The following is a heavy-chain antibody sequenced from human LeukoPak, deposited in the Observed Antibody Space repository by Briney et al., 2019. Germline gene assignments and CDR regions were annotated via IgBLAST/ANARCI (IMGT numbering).Heavy chain of an antibody. CDR1: GGSFSGSY. D-gene: IGHD3-10*01. Sequence: SETLSLTCAVYGGSFSGSYWSWIRQPPGKGLEWIGEINQSGNRNYNPSLKSRVTISVDRSKNQFSLKVSSVTAADTAVYYCARAMVRGVIFFRGWFDPWGQGTLVTVSS. J-gene: IGHJ5*02. CDR2: INQSGNR. V-gene: IGHV4-34*01. CDR3: ARAMVRGVIFFRGWFDP.